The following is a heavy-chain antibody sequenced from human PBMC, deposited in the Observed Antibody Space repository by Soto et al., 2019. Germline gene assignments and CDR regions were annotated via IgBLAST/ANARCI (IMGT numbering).Heavy chain of an antibody. CDR3: AKRDGSGWYYFDY. Sequence: GGSHRLSSTASGFNFSSYGMHWVRQAPGKGLEWMAIISYDGSNKYYADSVKGRLTISRDNSKNTLYLQMNSLRADDTAVYYCAKRDGSGWYYFDYWGHGTLVTVSS. V-gene: IGHV3-30*18. D-gene: IGHD6-19*01. J-gene: IGHJ4*01. CDR1: GFNFSSYG. CDR2: ISYDGSNK.